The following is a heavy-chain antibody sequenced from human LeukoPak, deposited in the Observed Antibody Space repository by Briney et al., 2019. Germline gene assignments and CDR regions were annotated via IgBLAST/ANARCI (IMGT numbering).Heavy chain of an antibody. Sequence: SETLSLTCTVSGGSIYSSTYYWGWIRQPPGKGLEWIGSIYYSGSTYYNPSLKSRVTISVAASKNQFSLKLSSVTASDTAVYYCARDGGGLYYYYYMDVWGKGTTVTVSS. J-gene: IGHJ6*03. CDR2: IYYSGST. CDR1: GGSIYSSTYY. D-gene: IGHD2-15*01. V-gene: IGHV4-39*07. CDR3: ARDGGGLYYYYYMDV.